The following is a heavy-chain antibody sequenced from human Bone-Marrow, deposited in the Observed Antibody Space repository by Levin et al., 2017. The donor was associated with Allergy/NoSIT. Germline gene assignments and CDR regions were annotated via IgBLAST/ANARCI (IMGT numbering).Heavy chain of an antibody. CDR2: IWYDGSNK. CDR3: ARDRDYGDYPNADAFDS. J-gene: IGHJ3*02. Sequence: GGSLRLSCAASGFTFSSYGMHWVRQAPGKGLEWVAVIWYDGSNKYYADSVKGRFTISRDNSKNTLYLQMNSLRAEDTAVYYCARDRDYGDYPNADAFDSWGQGTMVTVSS. V-gene: IGHV3-33*01. CDR1: GFTFSSYG. D-gene: IGHD4-17*01.